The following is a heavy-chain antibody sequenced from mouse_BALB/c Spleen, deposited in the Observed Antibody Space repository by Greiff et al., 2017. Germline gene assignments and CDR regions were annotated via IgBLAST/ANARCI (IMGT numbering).Heavy chain of an antibody. CDR3: ARLYYRYDGGYAMDY. V-gene: IGHV5-17*02. Sequence: EGQVVESGGGLVQPGGSRKLSCAASGFTFSSFGMHWVRQAPEKGLEWVAYISSGSSTIYYADTVKGRFTISRDNPKNTLFLQMTSLRSEDTAMYYCARLYYRYDGGYAMDYWGQGTSVTVSS. CDR1: GFTFSSFG. J-gene: IGHJ4*01. CDR2: ISSGSSTI. D-gene: IGHD2-14*01.